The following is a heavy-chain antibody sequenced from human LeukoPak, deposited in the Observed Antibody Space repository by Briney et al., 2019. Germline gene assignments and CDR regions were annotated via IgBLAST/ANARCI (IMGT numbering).Heavy chain of an antibody. D-gene: IGHD1-26*01. Sequence: SETLSLTYDVSGYSINIKYYRGWIRQPPGKGLEWIGSIYHSGSTYYNPSLKSRVTISVDTSKNQFSLKLSSVTAADTAVCYCASNVSYSMDYWGQGTMVTVSS. CDR3: ASNVSYSMDY. J-gene: IGHJ4*02. V-gene: IGHV4-38-2*01. CDR1: GYSINIKYY. CDR2: IYHSGST.